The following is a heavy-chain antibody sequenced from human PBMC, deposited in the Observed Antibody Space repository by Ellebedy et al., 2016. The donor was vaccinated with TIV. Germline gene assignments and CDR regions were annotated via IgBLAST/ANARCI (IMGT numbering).Heavy chain of an antibody. CDR1: RYTFTSYA. V-gene: IGHV1-2*02. CDR3: ARESVAGSDF. J-gene: IGHJ4*02. D-gene: IGHD6-19*01. CDR2: INPKSGGT. Sequence: ASVKVSXKASRYTFTSYAMHWVRQAPGQRLEWMGWINPKSGGTKYAQKFQGRVTMTRDTAISTAYMELSRLRSDDTAIYYCARESVAGSDFWGQGTLVTVSS.